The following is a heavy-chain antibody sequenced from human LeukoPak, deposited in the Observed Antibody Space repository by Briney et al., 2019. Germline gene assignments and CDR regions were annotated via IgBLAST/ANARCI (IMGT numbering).Heavy chain of an antibody. D-gene: IGHD5-18*01. V-gene: IGHV3-72*01. J-gene: IGHJ4*02. Sequence: GGSLRLSCRASEFTFPDCFVDWVRQAPGKGLEWIGRITNRGNNYITHYAASVKGRFTISRDDSGSSLFLQMDSLKTEDTAVYYCSRARLGDGYNYVWGQGTLVAVSS. CDR1: EFTFPDCF. CDR3: SRARLGDGYNYV. CDR2: ITNRGNNYIT.